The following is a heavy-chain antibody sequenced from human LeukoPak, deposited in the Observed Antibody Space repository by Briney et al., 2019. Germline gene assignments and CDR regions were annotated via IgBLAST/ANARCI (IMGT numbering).Heavy chain of an antibody. J-gene: IGHJ4*02. Sequence: SETLSLTCSVSGGSISSSSYYWGWIRQTPGKGLEWIVSIYYSGSTYYNPSLKSRVTISVDTSKNQFSLKLSSVTAADTAVYYCASGTYYDFWSGYSSFHYWGQGTLVTVSS. CDR1: GGSISSSSYY. CDR2: IYYSGST. V-gene: IGHV4-39*01. CDR3: ASGTYYDFWSGYSSFHY. D-gene: IGHD3-3*01.